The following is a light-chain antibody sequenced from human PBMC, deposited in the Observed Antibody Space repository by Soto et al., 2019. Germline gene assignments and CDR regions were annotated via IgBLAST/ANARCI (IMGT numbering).Light chain of an antibody. CDR3: MQALDMRT. V-gene: IGKV2-28*01. CDR1: QSLLYSNGYNY. CDR2: LGS. Sequence: DVVMIQSPLSLSVTPGEPASISCRSSQSLLYSNGYNYLGWYLQKPGQSPQLLIYLGSNRASGVHYRFTGSGSGPDFTPKSSRVEARDGGVYYCMQALDMRTFGQGTRVEIK. J-gene: IGKJ1*01.